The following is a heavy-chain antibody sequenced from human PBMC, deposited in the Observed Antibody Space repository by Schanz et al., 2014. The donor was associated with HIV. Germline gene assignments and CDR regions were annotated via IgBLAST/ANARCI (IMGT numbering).Heavy chain of an antibody. D-gene: IGHD5-12*01. J-gene: IGHJ5*02. V-gene: IGHV1-69*06. Sequence: QVQLVQSGAEVKKPGASVKVSCKASGGTFSIYAISWVRQAPGQGLEWMGGIIPIFGTANYAQKFQGRVTVTRDTSINTAYMEFSVLKSDDTAVYYCTRSRYELHWLDVWGRGTLVTVSS. CDR3: TRSRYELHWLDV. CDR2: IIPIFGTA. CDR1: GGTFSIYA.